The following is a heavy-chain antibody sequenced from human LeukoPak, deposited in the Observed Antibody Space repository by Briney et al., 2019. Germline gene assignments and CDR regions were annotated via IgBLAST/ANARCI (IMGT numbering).Heavy chain of an antibody. J-gene: IGHJ4*02. Sequence: GGSLRLSCAASGFTFSSYSMNWVRQAPGKGLEWVSSISSSSSYIYYADSVKGRFTISRDNAKNSLYLQMNSLRAEDTAVYYCARVGYYDFWSGYYWDYWGQGTLATVSS. CDR2: ISSSSSYI. V-gene: IGHV3-21*01. CDR1: GFTFSSYS. CDR3: ARVGYYDFWSGYYWDY. D-gene: IGHD3-3*01.